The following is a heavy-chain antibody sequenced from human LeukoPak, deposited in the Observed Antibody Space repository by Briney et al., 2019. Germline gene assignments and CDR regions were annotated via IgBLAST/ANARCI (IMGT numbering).Heavy chain of an antibody. CDR2: IYYSGST. CDR3: ARVNYYDSSGYYTFDY. J-gene: IGHJ4*02. D-gene: IGHD3-22*01. V-gene: IGHV4-31*03. Sequence: SETLSLTCTVSGGSISSGGYYWSWIRQHPGKGLEWIGYIYYSGSTYYNPSLKSRVTIPVDTSKNQFSLKLSSVTAADTAVYYCARVNYYDSSGYYTFDYWGQGTLVTVSS. CDR1: GGSISSGGYY.